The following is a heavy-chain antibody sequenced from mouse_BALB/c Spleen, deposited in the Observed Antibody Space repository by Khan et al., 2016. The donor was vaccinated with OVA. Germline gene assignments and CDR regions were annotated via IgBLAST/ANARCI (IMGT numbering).Heavy chain of an antibody. V-gene: IGHV1S137*01. CDR2: ISTDSVNT. J-gene: IGHJ2*01. CDR3: AISDYFDY. D-gene: IGHD1-3*01. CDR1: GYTFTDYS. Sequence: QVQLKQSGPELVRPGVSVKISCKGSGYTFTDYSMHWVKQSHAKSLEWIGVISTDSVNTNYNQKFKGKATLTVDKSSSTAYMELARMTSEDSAIYYYAISDYFDYWGQGTTLTVSA.